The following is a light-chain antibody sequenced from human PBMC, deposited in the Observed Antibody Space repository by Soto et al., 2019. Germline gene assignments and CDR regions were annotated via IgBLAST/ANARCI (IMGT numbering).Light chain of an antibody. CDR1: QNVLNRANNKNY. V-gene: IGKV4-1*01. CDR3: QQYFNTPLT. J-gene: IGKJ4*01. Sequence: DIVMTQSPDSLAVSLGERATINCKFSQNVLNRANNKNYIAWYQQKPGQPPKLLIYWASTRESGVPDRFSGSGSGTDFTLTISSLQAEDVAVYFCQQYFNTPLTFGGGTKVEIK. CDR2: WAS.